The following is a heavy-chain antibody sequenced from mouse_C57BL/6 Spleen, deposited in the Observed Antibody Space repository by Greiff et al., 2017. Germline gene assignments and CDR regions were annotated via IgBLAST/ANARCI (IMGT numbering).Heavy chain of an antibody. V-gene: IGHV1-66*01. D-gene: IGHD1-1*02. CDR1: GYSFTSYY. CDR3: ARSEGYGFDY. CDR2: IYPGSGNT. J-gene: IGHJ2*01. Sequence: VQLQQSGPELVKPGASVKISCKASGYSFTSYYIHWVKQRPGQGLEWIGWIYPGSGNTKYNEKFKGKATLTADTSSSTAYMQLSSLTSEDSAVYYCARSEGYGFDYWGQGTTLTVSS.